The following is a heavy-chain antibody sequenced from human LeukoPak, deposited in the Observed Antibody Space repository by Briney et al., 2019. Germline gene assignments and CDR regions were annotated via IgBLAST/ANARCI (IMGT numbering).Heavy chain of an antibody. CDR1: GGSFSGYY. V-gene: IGHV4-34*01. J-gene: IGHJ4*02. CDR2: INHSGST. CDR3: ARVGGGSYGGRVFDY. Sequence: PSETLSLTCAVYGGSFSGYYWSWIRQPPGKGLEWIGEINHSGSTNYNPSLKSRVTISVDTSKNQFSLKLSSVTAADTAVYYCARVGGGSYGGRVFDYWGQGTLVTVSS. D-gene: IGHD2-21*01.